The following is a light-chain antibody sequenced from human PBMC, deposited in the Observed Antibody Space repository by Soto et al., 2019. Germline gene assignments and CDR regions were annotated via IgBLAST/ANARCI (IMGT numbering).Light chain of an antibody. J-gene: IGLJ1*01. CDR3: CSYAVSSTYV. CDR1: SSDVGSYNL. Sequence: QSALTQPASMSGSPGQSITISCTGTSSDVGSYNLVSWFQQHPGKVPKLLIYEITKRPSGVSNRFSDSKSGNTASLTISGLEAEDEADYHCCSYAVSSTYVFGTGTKLTVL. V-gene: IGLV2-23*02. CDR2: EIT.